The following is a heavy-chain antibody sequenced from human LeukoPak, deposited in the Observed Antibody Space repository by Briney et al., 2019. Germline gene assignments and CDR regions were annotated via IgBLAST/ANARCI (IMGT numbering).Heavy chain of an antibody. CDR1: GYSISSGYY. D-gene: IGHD4-17*01. V-gene: IGHV4-38-2*02. CDR3: ARSSGGDTTFDY. Sequence: SETLSLTCTVSGYSISSGYYWGWIRQPPGKGLEWIGSIYHSGSTYYDPSLKSRVTISVDTSKNQFSLKLSSVTAADTAVYYCARSSGGDTTFDYWGQGTLVTVSS. J-gene: IGHJ4*02. CDR2: IYHSGST.